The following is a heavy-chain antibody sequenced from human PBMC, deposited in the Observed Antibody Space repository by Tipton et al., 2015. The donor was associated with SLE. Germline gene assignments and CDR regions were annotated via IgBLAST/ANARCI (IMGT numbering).Heavy chain of an antibody. Sequence: QSGPEVKKPGASVKVSCKASGYIFNNYGISWVRQAPGQGLEWMGWINPNSGGTNYAQKFQGRVTMTRDTSISTAYMELSRLRSDDTAVYYCARDLGYYDSSGRRDWFDPWGQGTLVTVSS. J-gene: IGHJ5*02. D-gene: IGHD3-22*01. V-gene: IGHV1-2*02. CDR2: INPNSGGT. CDR3: ARDLGYYDSSGRRDWFDP. CDR1: GYIFNNYG.